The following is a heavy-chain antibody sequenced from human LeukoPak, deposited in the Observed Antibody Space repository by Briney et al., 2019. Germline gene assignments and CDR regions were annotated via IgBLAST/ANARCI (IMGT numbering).Heavy chain of an antibody. Sequence: ASLKVSCKASGYTFTGYYMHWVRQAPGQGLEWMGWINPNSGVSNYAQNFQGRVTMTRDTSMSTAYMELSRLRSDDTAVYYCARGGVHYDILTGYYPRLYYFDYWGQGTLVTVSS. V-gene: IGHV1-2*02. J-gene: IGHJ4*02. CDR1: GYTFTGYY. CDR3: ARGGVHYDILTGYYPRLYYFDY. D-gene: IGHD3-9*01. CDR2: INPNSGVS.